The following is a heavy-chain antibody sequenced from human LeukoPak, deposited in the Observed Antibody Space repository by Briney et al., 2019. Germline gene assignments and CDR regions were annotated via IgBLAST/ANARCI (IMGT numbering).Heavy chain of an antibody. D-gene: IGHD6-6*01. V-gene: IGHV1-69*04. CDR1: GGTFSSYA. CDR2: IIPILGIA. Sequence: ASVTVSCKASGGTFSSYAISWVRQAPGQGLEWMGRIIPILGIANYAQKFQGRVTITADKSTSTAYMELSSLRSEDTAVYYCARALGEQLVLWGQGTLVTVSS. J-gene: IGHJ4*02. CDR3: ARALGEQLVL.